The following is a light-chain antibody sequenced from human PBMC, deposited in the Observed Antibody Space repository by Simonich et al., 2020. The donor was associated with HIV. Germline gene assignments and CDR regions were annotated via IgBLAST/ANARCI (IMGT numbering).Light chain of an antibody. V-gene: IGKV4-1*01. CDR1: QSVLYSSNNNNS. CDR3: QQYYITSIT. J-gene: IGKJ5*01. Sequence: DIVMTQSPDSLSVSLGERATIHYKSSQSVLYSSNNNNSLGWYQQKPGQPPKLLIYWASTRESGVPDRFSGSGSGTDFTLTINSLQAEDVAVYYCQQYYITSITFGQGTRLEIK. CDR2: WAS.